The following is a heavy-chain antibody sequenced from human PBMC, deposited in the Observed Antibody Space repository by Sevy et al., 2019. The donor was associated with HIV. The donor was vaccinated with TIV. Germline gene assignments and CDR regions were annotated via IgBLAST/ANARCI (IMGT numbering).Heavy chain of an antibody. J-gene: IGHJ4*02. CDR3: ASEYCSRGSCFFDY. CDR1: GFDIRSNY. CDR2: IYAGGTA. D-gene: IGHD2-15*01. Sequence: GGSLRLSCVVSGFDIRSNYMSWVRQAPGKGLEWVSHIYAGGTAYYADSVKGRFTFSRDDSKNTVPLQMRSLRVEDSAVYYCASEYCSRGSCFFDYWGQGIQVTVSS. V-gene: IGHV3-53*01.